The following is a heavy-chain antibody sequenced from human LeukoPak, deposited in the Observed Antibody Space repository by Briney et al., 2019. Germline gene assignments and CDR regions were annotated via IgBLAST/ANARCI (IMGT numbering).Heavy chain of an antibody. CDR3: ARDHLPAYYDILTGTSNWFDP. CDR2: ISSSSSYI. V-gene: IGHV3-21*01. CDR1: RFTLSNYW. D-gene: IGHD3-9*01. Sequence: GGSLRLSCAASRFTLSNYWMSWVRQAPGKGLEWVSSISSSSSYIYYADSVKGRFTISRDNAKNSLYLQMNSLRAEDTAVYYCARDHLPAYYDILTGTSNWFDPWGQGTLVTVSS. J-gene: IGHJ5*02.